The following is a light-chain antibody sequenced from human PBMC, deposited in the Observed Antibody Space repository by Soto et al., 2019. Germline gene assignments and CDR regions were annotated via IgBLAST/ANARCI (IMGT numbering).Light chain of an antibody. CDR3: SSWTSGAPYV. CDR1: SSDVGAYNY. V-gene: IGLV2-14*03. CDR2: DVN. J-gene: IGLJ1*01. Sequence: QSVLTQPASVSGSPGQSITISCAGTSSDVGAYNYVSWYQHHPGKAPKLMLYDVNNRPSGDSNRFSGSKSGNTASLTISGLQAEDEADYYCSSWTSGAPYVFGSGTKVTXL.